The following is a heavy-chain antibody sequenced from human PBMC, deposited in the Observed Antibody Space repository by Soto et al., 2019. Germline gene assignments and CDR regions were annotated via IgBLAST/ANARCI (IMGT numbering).Heavy chain of an antibody. V-gene: IGHV1-69*12. CDR3: ARATPIYGDYAQDAFDI. CDR1: GGTFSSYA. CDR2: IIPIFGTA. J-gene: IGHJ3*02. D-gene: IGHD4-17*01. Sequence: QVQLVQSGTEVKKPGSSVKVSCKASGGTFSSYAISWVRQAPGQGLEWMGGIIPIFGTANYAQKFQGRVTITADESTSTAYMELSSLRAEDTAVYYCARATPIYGDYAQDAFDIWGQGTMVTVSS.